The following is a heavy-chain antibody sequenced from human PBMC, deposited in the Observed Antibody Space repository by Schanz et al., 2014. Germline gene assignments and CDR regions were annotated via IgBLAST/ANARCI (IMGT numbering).Heavy chain of an antibody. V-gene: IGHV3-23*04. CDR2: ISGSGGNT. J-gene: IGHJ4*02. CDR3: ANNCNLDY. Sequence: EVQLVQSGGGVVQPGRSLRLSCAASGFTFSSYGMHWVRQAPGKGLEWVSIISGSGGNTYYADAVRGRFTISRDNSKNTLYLQMNSRRAEDTAVYHCANNCNLDYWGQGTLVTVSS. CDR1: GFTFSSYG. D-gene: IGHD1-20*01.